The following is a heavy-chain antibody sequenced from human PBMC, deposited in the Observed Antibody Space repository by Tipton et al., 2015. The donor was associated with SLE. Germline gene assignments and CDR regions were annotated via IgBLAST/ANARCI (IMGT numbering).Heavy chain of an antibody. J-gene: IGHJ6*01. CDR2: VYYSGST. Sequence: GLVKPSETLSLICTVSGDSISANSYHWGWVRQPPGKGLEWIGNVYYSGSTYYSASLRSRVTISLGRSKNHFSLTLNSVTAADTAVYYCARDSLNWGTYYHGIDVWGQGTTVTVSS. CDR1: GDSISANSYH. V-gene: IGHV4-39*07. CDR3: ARDSLNWGTYYHGIDV. D-gene: IGHD7-27*01.